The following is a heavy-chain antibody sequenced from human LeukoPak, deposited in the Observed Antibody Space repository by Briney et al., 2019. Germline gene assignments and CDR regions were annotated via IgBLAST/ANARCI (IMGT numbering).Heavy chain of an antibody. CDR2: VKSKADDGTT. V-gene: IGHV3-15*01. CDR1: GFTFSNAW. CDR3: ATEGGSGSYYGDDAFDM. Sequence: GGSLRLSCAASGFTFSNAWMSWVRQAPGKGLGWVGRVKSKADDGTTDYAAPVQGRFTISRDDSKNTLSLQMNSLKTEDTAVYYCATEGGSGSYYGDDAFDMWGQGTMVTVSS. D-gene: IGHD3-10*01. J-gene: IGHJ3*02.